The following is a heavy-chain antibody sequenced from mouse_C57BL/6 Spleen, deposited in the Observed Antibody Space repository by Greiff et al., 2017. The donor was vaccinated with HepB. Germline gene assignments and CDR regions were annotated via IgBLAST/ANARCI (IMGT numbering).Heavy chain of an antibody. CDR3: SGSRDYYADFDY. CDR1: GFTFSDYG. V-gene: IGHV5-17*01. Sequence: EVKVVESGGGLVKPGGSLKLSCAASGFTFSDYGMHWVRQAPEKGLEWVAYISSGSSTIYYADTVKGRFTISRDNAKNTLFLQMTSLGSEDTAMYYCSGSRDYYADFDYWGQGTTLTVSS. D-gene: IGHD1-1*01. J-gene: IGHJ2*01. CDR2: ISSGSSTI.